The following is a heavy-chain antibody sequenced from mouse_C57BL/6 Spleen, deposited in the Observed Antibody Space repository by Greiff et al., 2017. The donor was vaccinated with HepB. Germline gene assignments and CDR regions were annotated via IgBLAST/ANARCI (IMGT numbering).Heavy chain of an antibody. CDR2: IYPSDSET. J-gene: IGHJ2*01. Sequence: VQLQQPGAELVRPGSSVKLSCKASGYTFTSYWMDWVKQRPGQGLEWIGNIYPSDSETHYNQKFKDKATLTVDKSSSTAYMQLSSLTSEDSAVYYCARWGDYGFDYWGQGTTLTVSS. CDR1: GYTFTSYW. CDR3: ARWGDYGFDY. D-gene: IGHD2-4*01. V-gene: IGHV1-61*01.